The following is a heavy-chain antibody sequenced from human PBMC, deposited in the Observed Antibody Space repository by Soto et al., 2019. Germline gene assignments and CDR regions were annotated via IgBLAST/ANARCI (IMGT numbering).Heavy chain of an antibody. D-gene: IGHD1-26*01. V-gene: IGHV3-23*01. Sequence: EVQLLESGGGLVQPGGSLRLSRAASGFTFSSYAMSWVRQAPGKGLEWVSAISGSGGSTYYADSVKGRSTISRDNSKNTLYLQMNSLRAEDTAVYYCAKRGNDGGSYPYWGEWDYWGQGTLVTVSS. J-gene: IGHJ4*02. CDR3: AKRGNDGGSYPYWGEWDY. CDR2: ISGSGGST. CDR1: GFTFSSYA.